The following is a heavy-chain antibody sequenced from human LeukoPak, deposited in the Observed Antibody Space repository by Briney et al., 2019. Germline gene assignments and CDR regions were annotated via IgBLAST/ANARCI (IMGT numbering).Heavy chain of an antibody. D-gene: IGHD3-10*01. CDR1: GFTFGSYA. Sequence: GGSLRLSCAASGFTFGSYAMSWVRQAPGKGLEWVSAISGSGGSTYYADSVEGRFTISRDNSKNTLYLQMNSLRAEDTAVYYCAKDQGSQFTSYYYGMDVWGQGTTVTVSS. CDR2: ISGSGGST. CDR3: AKDQGSQFTSYYYGMDV. J-gene: IGHJ6*02. V-gene: IGHV3-23*01.